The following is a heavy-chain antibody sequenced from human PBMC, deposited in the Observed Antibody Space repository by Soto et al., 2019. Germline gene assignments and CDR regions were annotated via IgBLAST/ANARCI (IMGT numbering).Heavy chain of an antibody. CDR3: ARGLQQQLVVGTNFGY. D-gene: IGHD6-13*01. V-gene: IGHV1-3*01. Sequence: ASVKVSCKASGYTFTSYAMHWVRQAPGQRLEWMGWINAGNGNTKYSQKFQGRVTITRDTSASTAYMELSSLRSEDTAVYYCARGLQQQLVVGTNFGYWGQGTLVTVSS. CDR1: GYTFTSYA. CDR2: INAGNGNT. J-gene: IGHJ4*02.